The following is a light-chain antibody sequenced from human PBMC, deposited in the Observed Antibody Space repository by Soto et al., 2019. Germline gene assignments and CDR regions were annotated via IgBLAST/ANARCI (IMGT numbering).Light chain of an antibody. CDR1: QGISSY. J-gene: IGKJ4*02. CDR2: AAS. CDR3: QQLNSYPLT. V-gene: IGKV1-9*01. Sequence: IQLTQSPSSLSASVGDRVTITCRASQGISSYLAWYQQKPGKAPKLLIYAASTLQSGVPSRFSSSGSGTDFTLTISSLQPEDFANYFCQQLNSYPLTFGGGTKVEIK.